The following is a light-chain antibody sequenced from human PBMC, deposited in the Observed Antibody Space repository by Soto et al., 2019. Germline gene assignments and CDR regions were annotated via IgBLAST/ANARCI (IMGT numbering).Light chain of an antibody. V-gene: IGKV1-27*01. CDR2: AAS. Sequence: DIPMAQSPSSLSASVGDKLTVTCRAGRAMSNTLAWYQQKPGKVPKLLIYAASTLQSGVPSRFSGSGSGTDFTLTICSLHSVGRAVYCCKQYNTWLLSPVGQGTRLEI. CDR1: RAMSNT. CDR3: KQYNTWLLSP. J-gene: IGKJ5*01.